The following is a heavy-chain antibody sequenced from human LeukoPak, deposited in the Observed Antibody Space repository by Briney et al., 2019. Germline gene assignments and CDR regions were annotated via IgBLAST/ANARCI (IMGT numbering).Heavy chain of an antibody. CDR3: ARSGKGLTGYYTS. CDR1: GYTFTGYY. D-gene: IGHD3-9*01. V-gene: IGHV1-2*02. CDR2: INPNSGGT. Sequence: ASVKVSCKASGYTFTGYYMHWVRQAPGQGLEWMGWINPNSGGTNYAQKFQGRVTMTRDTSISTAYMELSRLRSDDTAVYYCARSGKGLTGYYTSWGQGTLVTVSS. J-gene: IGHJ5*02.